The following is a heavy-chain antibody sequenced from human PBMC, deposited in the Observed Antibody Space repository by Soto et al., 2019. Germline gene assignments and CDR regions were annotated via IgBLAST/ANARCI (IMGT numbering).Heavy chain of an antibody. CDR1: GFTFDDYA. V-gene: IGHV3-9*01. Sequence: GGSLRLSCAASGFTFDDYAMHWVRQAPGKGLEWVSGISWNSGSIGYADSVKGRFTISRDNAKNSLYLQMNSLRAEDTALYYCAKSYRGSYYSPLDYWGQGTLVTVSS. J-gene: IGHJ4*02. D-gene: IGHD1-26*01. CDR3: AKSYRGSYYSPLDY. CDR2: ISWNSGSI.